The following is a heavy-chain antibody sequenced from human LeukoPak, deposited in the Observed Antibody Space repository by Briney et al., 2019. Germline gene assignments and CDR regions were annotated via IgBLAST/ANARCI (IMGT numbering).Heavy chain of an antibody. J-gene: IGHJ4*02. D-gene: IGHD3-3*01. CDR3: ARSKPFGVVISPTYFDY. CDR2: INPNSGGT. CDR1: GYTFTGYY. Sequence: ASVKVSCKASGYTFTGYYMHWVRQAPGHGLEWMGWINPNSGGTNYAQKFQGRVTMTRDTSISTAYVELSRLRSDDTAVYYCARSKPFGVVISPTYFDYWGQGTLVTVSS. V-gene: IGHV1-2*02.